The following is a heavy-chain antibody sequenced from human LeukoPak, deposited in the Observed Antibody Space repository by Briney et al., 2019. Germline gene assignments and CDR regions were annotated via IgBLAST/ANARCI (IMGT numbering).Heavy chain of an antibody. J-gene: IGHJ4*02. CDR3: ARGLRYSSSLPYDY. CDR1: GFTFSSYW. Sequence: GGSLRLSCAASGFTFSSYWMSWVRQAPGKGLEWVANIKQDGSEKYYVDSVKGRFTISRDNAKNSLYLQMNSLRAEDTAVYYCARGLRYSSSLPYDYWGQGTLVTVSS. V-gene: IGHV3-7*01. D-gene: IGHD6-13*01. CDR2: IKQDGSEK.